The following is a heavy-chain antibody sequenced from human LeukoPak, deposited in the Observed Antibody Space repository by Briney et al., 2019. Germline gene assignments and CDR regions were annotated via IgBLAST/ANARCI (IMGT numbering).Heavy chain of an antibody. CDR3: ARPKYSSSWYVPPDFDY. CDR2: ISAYNGNT. V-gene: IGHV1-18*01. J-gene: IGHJ4*02. CDR1: GYTFTSYG. D-gene: IGHD6-13*01. Sequence: ASVKVSCKASGYTFTSYGISWARQAPGPGIEWMGWISAYNGNTNYAQKLQGRVTMTTDTSTSTAYMELRSLRSDDTAVYYCARPKYSSSWYVPPDFDYWGQGTLVTVSS.